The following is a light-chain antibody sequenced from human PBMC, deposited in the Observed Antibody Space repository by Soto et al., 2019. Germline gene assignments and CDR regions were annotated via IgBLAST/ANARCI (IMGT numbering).Light chain of an antibody. CDR1: SSNIGAGYV. CDR2: SDN. J-gene: IGLJ1*01. Sequence: QSVLTQPPSVSGAPGQRVTISSTGSSSNIGAGYVVHWYQQLPGAAPKLLIFSDNNRPSGVPDRFSGSKSGTSASLAITGLRAEDEADDYCQSYDNNSDYVFGTGTKLTVL. CDR3: QSYDNNSDYV. V-gene: IGLV1-40*01.